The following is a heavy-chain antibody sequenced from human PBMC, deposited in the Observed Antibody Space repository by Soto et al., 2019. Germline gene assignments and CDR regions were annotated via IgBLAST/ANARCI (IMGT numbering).Heavy chain of an antibody. J-gene: IGHJ3*02. Sequence: LXLACASSGFTFSSYVMNWVRQAPVKGLEWVSSISSSSSYIYYADSVKGRFTISRDNAKNSPYLQMNSLRAEDTAVYYCARGSYYYGSGRFAFDIWGQGTMVTVPS. D-gene: IGHD3-10*01. CDR2: ISSSSSYI. CDR3: ARGSYYYGSGRFAFDI. CDR1: GFTFSSYV. V-gene: IGHV3-21*01.